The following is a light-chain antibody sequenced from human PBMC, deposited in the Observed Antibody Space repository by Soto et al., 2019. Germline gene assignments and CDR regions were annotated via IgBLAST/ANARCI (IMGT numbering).Light chain of an antibody. J-gene: IGLJ1*01. CDR2: EVT. CDR3: SSYTSSSTYV. CDR1: GSDVGGYDY. V-gene: IGLV2-14*01. Sequence: QSALTQPASVSGSPGQSITISCTGTGSDVGGYDYVSWYQHHPGKAPKVMIYEVTNRPSGVSNCFSGSKSGNTASLTISGLLAEDEADYYCSSYTSSSTYVFGTGTKVTVL.